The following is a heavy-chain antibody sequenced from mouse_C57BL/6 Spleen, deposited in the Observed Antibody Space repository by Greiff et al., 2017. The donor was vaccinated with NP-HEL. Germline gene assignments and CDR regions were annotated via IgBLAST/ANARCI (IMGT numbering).Heavy chain of an antibody. CDR3: AIGDYYGSSSFAY. D-gene: IGHD1-1*01. J-gene: IGHJ3*01. CDR2: IHPSDSDT. V-gene: IGHV1-74*01. CDR1: GYTFTSYW. Sequence: QVQLQQSGAELVKPGASVKVSCKASGYTFTSYWMHWVKQRPGQGLEWIGRIHPSDSDTNYNQKFKGKATLTVDKSSSTAYMQLSSLTSEDSAVYYCAIGDYYGSSSFAYWGQGTLVTVSA.